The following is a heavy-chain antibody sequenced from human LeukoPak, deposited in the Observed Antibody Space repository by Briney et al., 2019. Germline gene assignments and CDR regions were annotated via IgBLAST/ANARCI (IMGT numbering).Heavy chain of an antibody. CDR2: IYYSGST. D-gene: IGHD6-13*01. CDR3: ARTIAAAATDPGYFDY. J-gene: IGHJ4*02. V-gene: IGHV4-59*01. CDR1: GGSISSYY. Sequence: SETLSLTCTVSGGSISSYYWSWARQPPGKGLEWIGYIYYSGSTNYNPSLKSRVTISVDTSKNQFSLKLSSVTAADTAVYYCARTIAAAATDPGYFDYWGQGTLVTVSS.